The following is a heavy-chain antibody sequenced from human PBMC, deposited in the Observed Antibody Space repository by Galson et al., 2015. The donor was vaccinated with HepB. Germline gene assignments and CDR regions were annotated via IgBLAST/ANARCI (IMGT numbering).Heavy chain of an antibody. V-gene: IGHV1-69*04. CDR3: AREEVGVLGAFDI. Sequence: SVKVSCKASGGTFSSYAISWVRQAPGQGLEWMGRIIPILGIANYAQKFQGRVTITADKSTSTAYMELSSLRSEDTAVYYCAREEVGVLGAFDIWGQGTMVTVSS. J-gene: IGHJ3*02. D-gene: IGHD3-16*01. CDR1: GGTFSSYA. CDR2: IIPILGIA.